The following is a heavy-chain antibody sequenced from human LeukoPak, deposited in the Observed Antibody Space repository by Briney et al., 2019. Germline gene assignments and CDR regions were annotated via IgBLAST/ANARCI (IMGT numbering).Heavy chain of an antibody. V-gene: IGHV3-23*01. CDR2: ISGSGGST. CDR3: AKVPSVVVVAATFDY. CDR1: GFTFSSYA. J-gene: IGHJ4*02. D-gene: IGHD2-15*01. Sequence: GGSLRLSCAASGFTFSSYAMSWVRQAPGKGLEWVSAISGSGGSTYYADSVKGRFTISRDNSKNTLYLQMNSLRAEDTAVYYCAKVPSVVVVAATFDYWGQGTLVTVSS.